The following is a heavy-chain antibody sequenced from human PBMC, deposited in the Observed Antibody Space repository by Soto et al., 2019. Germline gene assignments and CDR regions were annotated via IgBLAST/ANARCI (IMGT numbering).Heavy chain of an antibody. Sequence: SISSYYWSWIRQPPGKVLEWIGEIYHSGSTNYNPSLKSRVTISVDKSKNQFSLKLSSVTAADTAVYYCARGSGWDHYYYYGMDVWGQGTTVTVSS. CDR2: IYHSGST. V-gene: IGHV4-34*01. D-gene: IGHD6-19*01. J-gene: IGHJ6*02. CDR3: ARGSGWDHYYYYGMDV. CDR1: SISSYY.